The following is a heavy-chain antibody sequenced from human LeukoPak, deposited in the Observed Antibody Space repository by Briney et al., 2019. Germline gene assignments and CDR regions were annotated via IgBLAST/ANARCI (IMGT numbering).Heavy chain of an antibody. J-gene: IGHJ6*03. CDR3: ARTTEGYCRSTSCYGFYYCYYMDV. Sequence: SETLSLTCTVSGGSISTSCDYWRWIRQPPGKGLVGIGSIYYSGSTYYSPSLKSRVTISVDTSRNQFSLRLRSVTAEDTAVYYCARTTEGYCRSTSCYGFYYCYYMDVWGKGTTVSISS. V-gene: IGHV4-39*07. CDR2: IYYSGST. D-gene: IGHD2-2*01. CDR1: GGSISTSCDY.